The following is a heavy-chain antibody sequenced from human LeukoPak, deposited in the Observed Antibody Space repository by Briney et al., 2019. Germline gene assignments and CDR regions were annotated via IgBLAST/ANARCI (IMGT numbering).Heavy chain of an antibody. CDR2: TIPIFGTA. D-gene: IGHD3-22*01. CDR1: RGTFSSYA. V-gene: IGHV1-69*13. J-gene: IGHJ4*02. Sequence: GASVKVSCKASRGTFSSYAISWVRQAPGQGLEWMGGTIPIFGTANYAQKFQGRVTITADESTSTAYMELSSLRSEDTAVYYCARALKYYYDSSGYYFDYWGQGTPVTVSS. CDR3: ARALKYYYDSSGYYFDY.